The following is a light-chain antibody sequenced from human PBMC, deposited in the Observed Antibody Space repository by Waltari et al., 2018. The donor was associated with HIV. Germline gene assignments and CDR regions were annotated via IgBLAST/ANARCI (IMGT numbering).Light chain of an antibody. CDR3: QLRSNWPPYT. V-gene: IGKV3-11*01. CDR1: QSVSNH. CDR2: DAS. Sequence: EIVLTQSPATLSLSPGERATLSCRASQSVSNHLAWYQQKPGQAPRLLIYDASNRATGIPARFSGSGSGTDFTLTISSLEPEDFAVYYCQLRSNWPPYTFGQGTKLEIK. J-gene: IGKJ2*01.